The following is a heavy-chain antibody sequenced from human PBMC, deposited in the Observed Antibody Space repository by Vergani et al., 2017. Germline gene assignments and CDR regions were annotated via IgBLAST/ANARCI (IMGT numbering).Heavy chain of an antibody. J-gene: IGHJ4*02. CDR3: AKGSSSWYSGLDY. CDR2: ISGRSSYV. CDR1: GFIFSDYN. D-gene: IGHD6-13*01. V-gene: IGHV3-21*02. Sequence: EVQVVQSGGGLVKPGGSLRLSCETSGFIFSDYNLNWVRQAPGSGLEWVASISGRSSYVNYAVSVKGRFTISRDNAKNSLYLQMNSLRAEDMALYYCAKGSSSWYSGLDYWGQGTLVTGSS.